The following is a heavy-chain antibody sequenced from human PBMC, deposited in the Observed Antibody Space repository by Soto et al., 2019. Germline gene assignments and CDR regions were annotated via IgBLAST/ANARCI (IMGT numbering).Heavy chain of an antibody. J-gene: IGHJ3*02. CDR3: ARGGGVGVAGSAAFDM. CDR1: GYPVTAYY. CDR2: INPATGAA. V-gene: IGHV1-2*02. Sequence: QLHLVQSGAVVKKPGASVTVSCSASGYPVTAYYMHWVRQAPGRGLEWMGGINPATGAAKYTQTFPGRVTMARDTVTSTVFMELSGLTSEDTAVFFCARGGGVGVAGSAAFDMWGQGTLVTVSS. D-gene: IGHD3-3*01.